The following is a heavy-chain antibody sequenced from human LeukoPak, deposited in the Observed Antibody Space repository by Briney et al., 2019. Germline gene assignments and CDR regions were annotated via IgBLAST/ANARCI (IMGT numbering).Heavy chain of an antibody. J-gene: IGHJ4*02. CDR1: GFTVSSNY. V-gene: IGHV3-66*01. CDR3: ARVSGSGTYFDY. Sequence: QPGGSLRLSCAVSGFTVSSNYMSWVRQAPGKGLEWVSVIYSGGTTYYADSVKDRFTISRDSSKHVLYLQMNSLRAEDTAVYYCARVSGSGTYFDYWGQGTLVTVSS. D-gene: IGHD3-10*01. CDR2: IYSGGTT.